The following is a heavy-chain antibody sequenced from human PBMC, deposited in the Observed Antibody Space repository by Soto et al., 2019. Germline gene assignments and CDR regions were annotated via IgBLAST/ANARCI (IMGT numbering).Heavy chain of an antibody. Sequence: GGSLRLSCAASGFTFSSYAMSWVRQAPGKGLEWVSAISGSGGSTYYADSVKGRFTISRDNSKNTLYLQMNSLRAEDTAIYYCARQQSSWFDPWGQGTLVTVSS. CDR2: ISGSGGST. CDR1: GFTFSSYA. J-gene: IGHJ5*02. V-gene: IGHV3-23*01. CDR3: ARQQSSWFDP. D-gene: IGHD6-13*01.